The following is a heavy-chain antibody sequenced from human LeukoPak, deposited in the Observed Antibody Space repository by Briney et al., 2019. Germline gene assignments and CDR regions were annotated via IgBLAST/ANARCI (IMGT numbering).Heavy chain of an antibody. J-gene: IGHJ4*02. CDR3: ARVAASGTYFDY. CDR2: IYPGDSHT. D-gene: IGHD6-13*01. Sequence: GESLKISCKGSGYSFTSYWIGRLRQMPGKGLEWMGIIYPGDSHTRYSPSFQGQVTISADKSISTAYLQWSSLKASDTAMYYCARVAASGTYFDYWGQETLVTVSS. V-gene: IGHV5-51*01. CDR1: GYSFTSYW.